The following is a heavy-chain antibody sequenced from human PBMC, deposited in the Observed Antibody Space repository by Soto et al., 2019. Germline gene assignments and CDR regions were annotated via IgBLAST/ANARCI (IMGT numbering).Heavy chain of an antibody. CDR2: INSDGSST. CDR1: GFTFSSYW. Sequence: GGSLRLSCAASGFTFSSYWMHWVRQAPGKGLVWVSRINSDGSSTHYAESVKGRFTISKDASRNTVHLHMNSLRAEDTATYFCVSWVSAHFDYWGHGTPVTVSS. V-gene: IGHV3-74*01. J-gene: IGHJ4*01. CDR3: VSWVSAHFDY. D-gene: IGHD2-8*01.